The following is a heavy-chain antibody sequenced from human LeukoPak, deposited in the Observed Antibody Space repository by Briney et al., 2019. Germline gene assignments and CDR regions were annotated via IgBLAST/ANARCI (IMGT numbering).Heavy chain of an antibody. Sequence: GGSLRLSCAASGFTVSSNYMSWVRQAPGKGLEWVSVIYSGGSTYYADSVKGRFTISRDNAKNSLYLQMNSLRAEDTAVYYCARDLAGGRGFDYWGQGTLVTVSS. CDR1: GFTVSSNY. J-gene: IGHJ4*02. V-gene: IGHV3-53*01. CDR2: IYSGGST. CDR3: ARDLAGGRGFDY. D-gene: IGHD2-15*01.